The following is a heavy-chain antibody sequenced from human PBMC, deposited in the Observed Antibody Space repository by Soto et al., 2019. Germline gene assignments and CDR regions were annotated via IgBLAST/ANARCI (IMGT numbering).Heavy chain of an antibody. D-gene: IGHD3-10*01. J-gene: IGHJ5*02. Sequence: QVQLVESGGGVVQPGRSLRLSCAASGFRFSDYGMHWVRQAPGKGLEWVAVIWYDGSNQYYADSVKGRFTISRDNSKNILYLQLNSLRADDTAVYYCARDSKPTLVRGEIYCFDPWGQGTLVTVSS. CDR2: IWYDGSNQ. V-gene: IGHV3-33*01. CDR3: ARDSKPTLVRGEIYCFDP. CDR1: GFRFSDYG.